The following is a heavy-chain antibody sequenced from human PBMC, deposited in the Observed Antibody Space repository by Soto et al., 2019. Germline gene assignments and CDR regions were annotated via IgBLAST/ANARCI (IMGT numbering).Heavy chain of an antibody. V-gene: IGHV3-33*01. CDR2: IWYDGSNK. Sequence: SLRLSCAASGFTFSSYGMHWVRQAPGKGLEWVAVIWYDGSNKYYADSVKGRFTISRDNSKNTLYLQMNSLRAEDTAVYYCAREGTGPLRYFDWFVDYWGQGTLVTVSS. J-gene: IGHJ4*02. D-gene: IGHD3-9*01. CDR1: GFTFSSYG. CDR3: AREGTGPLRYFDWFVDY.